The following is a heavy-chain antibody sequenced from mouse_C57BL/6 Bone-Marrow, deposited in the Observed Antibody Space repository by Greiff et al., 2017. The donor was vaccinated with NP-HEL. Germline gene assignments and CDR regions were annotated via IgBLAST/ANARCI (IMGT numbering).Heavy chain of an antibody. J-gene: IGHJ3*01. V-gene: IGHV14-4*01. CDR2: IYPENGDT. D-gene: IGHD2-12*01. CDR3: ANYSRAWFAY. Sequence: EVQLVESGAELVRPGASVKLSCTASGFNFTDDYMHWVKQRPEQGLEWIGWIYPENGDTEYASKFQGKATITADTSSNTAYLQLSSLTSEDTAVYYCANYSRAWFAYWGQGKLVTVSA. CDR1: GFNFTDDY.